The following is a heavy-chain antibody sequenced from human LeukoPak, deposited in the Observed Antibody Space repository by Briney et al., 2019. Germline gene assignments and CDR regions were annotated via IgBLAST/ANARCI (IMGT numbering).Heavy chain of an antibody. CDR1: GYTFTSYG. Sequence: GASVKVSCKASGYTFTSYGISWVRQAPGQGLEWMGWISAYNGNTNYAQKLQGRVTMTTDTSTSTAYMELRSLRSDDTAVYYCARVGDSSGYFLHRPFDYWGQGTLVTVSS. D-gene: IGHD3-22*01. CDR2: ISAYNGNT. J-gene: IGHJ4*02. CDR3: ARVGDSSGYFLHRPFDY. V-gene: IGHV1-18*01.